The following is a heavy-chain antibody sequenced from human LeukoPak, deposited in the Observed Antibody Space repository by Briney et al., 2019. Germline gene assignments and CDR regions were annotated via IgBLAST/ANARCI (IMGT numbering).Heavy chain of an antibody. CDR2: INTNTGNP. CDR1: GYTFTGYY. V-gene: IGHV7-4-1*02. J-gene: IGHJ4*02. CDR3: ARDPGTTGMFFDY. Sequence: ASVKVSCKASGYTFTGYYMHWVRQAPGQGLEWMGCINTNTGNPTYAQGFTGRFVFSLDTSVSTAYLQISSLKAEDTAVYHCARDPGTTGMFFDYWGQGTLVTVSS. D-gene: IGHD1-1*01.